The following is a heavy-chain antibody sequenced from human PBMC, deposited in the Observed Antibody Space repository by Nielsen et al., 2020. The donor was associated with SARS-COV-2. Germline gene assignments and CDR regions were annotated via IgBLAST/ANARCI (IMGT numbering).Heavy chain of an antibody. CDR2: TSASGAST. D-gene: IGHD3-10*01. V-gene: IGHV3-23*01. CDR1: GFTFKIYA. J-gene: IGHJ3*02. CDR3: AKDDVVRGDAYDI. Sequence: GESLKISCIASGFTFKIYAMAWVRRAPGRGLEWVSGTSASGASTYYADSVKGRFSISRDNSRNTLYLQMNSLRVEDTAIYFCAKDDVVRGDAYDIWGQGTVVTVSS.